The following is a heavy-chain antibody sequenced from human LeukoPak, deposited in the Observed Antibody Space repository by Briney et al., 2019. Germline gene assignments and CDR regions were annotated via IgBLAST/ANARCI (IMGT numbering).Heavy chain of an antibody. Sequence: GGSLRLSCAAYGFTFSGYGMHWVRQAPGKGLEWVAVISYDGSNNYYADSVKGRFTISRDNSKNTLHLQMNSLRAEDTAVYYCAKDARWLVPSLWGQGILVTVSS. CDR3: AKDARWLVPSL. CDR2: ISYDGSNN. J-gene: IGHJ4*02. V-gene: IGHV3-30*18. D-gene: IGHD6-19*01. CDR1: GFTFSGYG.